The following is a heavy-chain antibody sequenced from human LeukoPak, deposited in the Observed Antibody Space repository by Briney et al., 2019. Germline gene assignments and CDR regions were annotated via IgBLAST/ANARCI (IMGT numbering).Heavy chain of an antibody. V-gene: IGHV3-30*01. CDR3: ARGPYYDSSGPFDY. Sequence: GGSLRLSCAASGFTFSSYAMHWVRQAPGKGLEWGAVISYDGSNKYYADSVKGRFTISRDNSKNTLYLQMNSLRAEDTAVYYCARGPYYDSSGPFDYWGQGTLVTVSS. CDR2: ISYDGSNK. J-gene: IGHJ4*02. D-gene: IGHD3-22*01. CDR1: GFTFSSYA.